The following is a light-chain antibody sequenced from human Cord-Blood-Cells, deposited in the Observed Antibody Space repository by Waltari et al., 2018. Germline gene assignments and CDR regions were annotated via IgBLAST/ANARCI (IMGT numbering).Light chain of an antibody. J-gene: IGKJ2*03. V-gene: IGKV3-20*01. Sequence: EIVLTQSPGTLSLSPGERATLSCRAGQSVSSSYLAWYQQKPGQAPRLLIYDIFSMATGIPDRFSGSESGTDFTLTISRLEPEDFAVYYFQQYGSSPYSFGQETKLEIK. CDR1: QSVSSSY. CDR2: DIF. CDR3: QQYGSSPYS.